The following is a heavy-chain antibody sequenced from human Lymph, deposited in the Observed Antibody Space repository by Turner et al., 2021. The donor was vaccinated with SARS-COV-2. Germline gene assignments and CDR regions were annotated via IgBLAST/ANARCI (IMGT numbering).Heavy chain of an antibody. D-gene: IGHD2-2*01. CDR3: ARGDCSSTSCPKHYYYYGMDV. CDR2: IDPRDSYT. CDR1: VYSFTSNW. Sequence: EVQLVQSGAEVRKPGESPRISCKGSVYSFTSNWISWVRQMPGKGLGWMGRIDPRDSYTNFSPSFQGHVTISSDKSISTAYLEWSRLKASDTAMYYCARGDCSSTSCPKHYYYYGMDVWGQGTTVTVSS. J-gene: IGHJ6*02. V-gene: IGHV5-10-1*03.